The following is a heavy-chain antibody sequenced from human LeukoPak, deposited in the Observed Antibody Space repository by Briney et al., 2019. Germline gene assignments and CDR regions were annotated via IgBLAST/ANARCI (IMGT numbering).Heavy chain of an antibody. V-gene: IGHV4-30-4*01. J-gene: IGHJ4*02. Sequence: PSETLSLTCTVSGGSISSGDYYWSWIRQPPGKGLEWIGYIYYSGSTYYNPSLKSRVTISVDTSKNQFSLKLSSVTAADTAVYYCASGILGDYYFDYWGQGTLVTVSS. CDR3: ASGILGDYYFDY. CDR1: GGSISSGDYY. D-gene: IGHD3-10*01. CDR2: IYYSGST.